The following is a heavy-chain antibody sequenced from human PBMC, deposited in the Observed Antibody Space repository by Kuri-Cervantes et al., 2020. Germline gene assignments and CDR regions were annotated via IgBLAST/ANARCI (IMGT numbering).Heavy chain of an antibody. CDR1: GGSFSGYY. CDR2: INHRGST. Sequence: SETLSLTCAVYGGSFSGYYWSWIRQPPGKGLEWIGEINHRGSTNYNPSLKSRVTIPVDTSKNQFSLKLRSVTAADTAVYYCARDGLITTTAQGVDYWGQGTLVTVSS. J-gene: IGHJ4*02. CDR3: ARDGLITTTAQGVDY. V-gene: IGHV4-34*01. D-gene: IGHD3-22*01.